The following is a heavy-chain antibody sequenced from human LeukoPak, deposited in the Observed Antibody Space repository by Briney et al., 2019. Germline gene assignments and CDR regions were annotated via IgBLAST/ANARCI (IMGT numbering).Heavy chain of an antibody. J-gene: IGHJ4*02. D-gene: IGHD2-2*01. CDR1: GFTLSSYA. CDR2: ISGSGGST. CDR3: AATPRYCSSTSCYRRGPIDY. Sequence: GGSLRLSCAASGFTLSSYAMSWVRQAPGKGLEWVSAISGSGGSTYYADSVKGRFTISRDNSKNTLYLQMNSLRAEDTAVYYCAATPRYCSSTSCYRRGPIDYWGQGTLVTVSS. V-gene: IGHV3-23*01.